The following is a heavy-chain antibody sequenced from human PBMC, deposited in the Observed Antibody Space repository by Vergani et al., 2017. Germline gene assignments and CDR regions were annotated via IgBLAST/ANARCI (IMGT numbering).Heavy chain of an antibody. CDR1: GGSLSNYY. V-gene: IGHV4-59*01. Sequence: QVQLQESGPGLVKPSETLSLTCTVSGGSLSNYYWGWIRQPPGKGLEWIGNIYFSGRTSYNPSLKSRVTISVDTSKNQFSLRLSSVTAAETAVYYCARHPAGTLLVDSWGQGTLVIVSS. J-gene: IGHJ4*02. CDR3: ARHPAGTLLVDS. D-gene: IGHD3-3*01. CDR2: IYFSGRT.